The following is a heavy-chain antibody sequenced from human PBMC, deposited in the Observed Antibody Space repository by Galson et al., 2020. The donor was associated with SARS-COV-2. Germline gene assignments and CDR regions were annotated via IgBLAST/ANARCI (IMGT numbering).Heavy chain of an antibody. D-gene: IGHD3-10*01. V-gene: IGHV4-30-4*01. CDR2: ISYSGNT. J-gene: IGHJ4*02. CDR3: ARIGSGHDDFLSANYFDY. Sequence: SETLSLTCTVSGGSISSTDHFWSWLRQPPGKGPEFIGYISYSGNTHYNPSLKSRLTISLDTSKELFSLTLTSVTAADTAIYYCARIGSGHDDFLSANYFDYWGQGTLVTVSS. CDR1: GGSISSTDHF.